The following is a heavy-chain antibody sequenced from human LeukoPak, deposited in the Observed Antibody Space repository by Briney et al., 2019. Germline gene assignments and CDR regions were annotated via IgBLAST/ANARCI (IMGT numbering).Heavy chain of an antibody. CDR3: VRDYNWVFDY. CDR1: GFIFANEP. J-gene: IGHJ4*02. D-gene: IGHD1-20*01. V-gene: IGHV3-48*01. Sequence: GGSLRLSCAASGFIFANEPMNWVRQTPGKGLEWVAHIRSDTKTIVYADSVKGRFTISRDNARDSLSLQMDGLRVEDTAVYYCVRDYNWVFDYWGQGALVTVSS. CDR2: IRSDTKTI.